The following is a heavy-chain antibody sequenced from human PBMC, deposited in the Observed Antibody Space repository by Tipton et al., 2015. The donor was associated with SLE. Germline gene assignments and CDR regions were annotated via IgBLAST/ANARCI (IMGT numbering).Heavy chain of an antibody. CDR2: IYYTGNT. D-gene: IGHD2-2*01. Sequence: TLSLTCTVSGGSISSSSYYWGWIRQPPGKGLEWIGNIYYTGNTFYNPSLKSRVTISLDTSKNQFSLKLSSVTAADTAVYYCTRTSTKEVVWGQGTLVTVSS. CDR3: TRTSTKEVV. J-gene: IGHJ4*02. V-gene: IGHV4-39*07. CDR1: GGSISSSSYY.